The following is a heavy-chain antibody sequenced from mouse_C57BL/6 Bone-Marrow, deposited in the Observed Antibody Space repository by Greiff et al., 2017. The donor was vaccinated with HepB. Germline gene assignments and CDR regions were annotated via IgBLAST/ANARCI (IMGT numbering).Heavy chain of an antibody. Sequence: EVQLQQSEPGLVKPSQSLSLTCSVTGYSFTSGYYWNCIRQFPGNKLEWLGYISYDGSNNYNPSLKNRIYITRDTSKNQFFLKLNSVTTEDTATYYCARPWYFDVWGTGTTVTVSS. CDR3: ARPWYFDV. J-gene: IGHJ1*03. V-gene: IGHV3-6*01. CDR2: ISYDGSN. CDR1: GYSFTSGYY.